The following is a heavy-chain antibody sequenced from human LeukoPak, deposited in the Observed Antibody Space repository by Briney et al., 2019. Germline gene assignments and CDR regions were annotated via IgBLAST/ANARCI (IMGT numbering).Heavy chain of an antibody. CDR3: ARGKLVAASSFDY. D-gene: IGHD2-15*01. V-gene: IGHV4-34*01. J-gene: IGHJ4*02. CDR1: GGSFSGYY. CDR2: INHSGST. Sequence: PSETLSLTCAVYGGSFSGYYWSWIRQPPGKGLEWIGEINHSGSTNYNPSLRSGVTISVDTSKNQFSLKLSSVTAADTAVYYCARGKLVAASSFDYWGQGTLVTVSS.